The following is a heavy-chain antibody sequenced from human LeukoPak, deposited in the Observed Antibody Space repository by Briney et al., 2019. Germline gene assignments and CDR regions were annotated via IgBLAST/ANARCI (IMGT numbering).Heavy chain of an antibody. CDR2: IYASGST. J-gene: IGHJ4*02. Sequence: SETLSLTCTVSGGSIINYYWSWIRQPAGKGLEWIGRIYASGSTSYNPSLKSRVTISVDKSKKQFSLKLTSVTAADTALYYCARGEGAIAVAGYFDYWGQGTLVTVSS. CDR1: GGSIINYY. V-gene: IGHV4-4*07. D-gene: IGHD6-19*01. CDR3: ARGEGAIAVAGYFDY.